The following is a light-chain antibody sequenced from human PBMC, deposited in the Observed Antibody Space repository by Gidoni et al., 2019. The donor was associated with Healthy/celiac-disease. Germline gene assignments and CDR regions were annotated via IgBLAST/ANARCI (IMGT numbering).Light chain of an antibody. CDR3: QSYDSSLSGYV. Sequence: QSVLTQPPSVSGAPGQRVTISCTGSSSNIGAGYDVHWYQQRPGTAPKLLIYGNSNRPSGFPDRFSGSKSGTSASLAITGLQAEDEADYYCQSYDSSLSGYVFGTGTKVTVL. V-gene: IGLV1-40*01. CDR2: GNS. CDR1: SSNIGAGYD. J-gene: IGLJ1*01.